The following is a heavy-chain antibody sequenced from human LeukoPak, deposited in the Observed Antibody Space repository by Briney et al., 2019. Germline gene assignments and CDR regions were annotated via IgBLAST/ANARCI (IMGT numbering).Heavy chain of an antibody. CDR3: ARDPSDGRYTYGSLYYYYMDV. CDR2: VIPSGGST. D-gene: IGHD5-18*01. Sequence: ASVNVSCKASGYTFTTYYMHWVRQAPGQGLEWMGVVIPSGGSTSYAQKFQGRVTMTRDTSTSTVYMELSSLRSEDTAVYYCARDPSDGRYTYGSLYYYYMDVWGKGTTVTVSS. J-gene: IGHJ6*03. V-gene: IGHV1-46*01. CDR1: GYTFTTYY.